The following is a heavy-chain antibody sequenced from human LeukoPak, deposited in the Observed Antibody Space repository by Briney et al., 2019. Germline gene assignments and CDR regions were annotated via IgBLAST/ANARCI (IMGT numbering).Heavy chain of an antibody. D-gene: IGHD3-22*01. J-gene: IGHJ4*02. CDR2: ISSSSSYI. CDR3: AREGDSSGYYYVFDY. CDR1: GFTFSSYS. Sequence: GGSLRLSCAASGFTFSSYSMNWVRQAPGKGLEWVSSISSSSSYIYYADSVKGRFTISRDNAKNSLYLQMNSLRAEDTAVYYRAREGDSSGYYYVFDYWGQGTLVTVSS. V-gene: IGHV3-21*01.